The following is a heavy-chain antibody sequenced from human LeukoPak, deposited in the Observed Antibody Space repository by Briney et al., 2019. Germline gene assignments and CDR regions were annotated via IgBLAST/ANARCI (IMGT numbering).Heavy chain of an antibody. CDR2: IYYSGST. CDR1: GGSISSGDYY. Sequence: SETLSLTCTVSGGSISSGDYYWSWIRQPPGKGLEWIGYIYYSGSTFYNPSLKSRVTISVDTSKNQFSLKLSSVTAADTAVYYWARYGDYAFDYWGQGNLVTVSS. D-gene: IGHD4-17*01. CDR3: ARYGDYAFDY. J-gene: IGHJ4*02. V-gene: IGHV4-30-4*01.